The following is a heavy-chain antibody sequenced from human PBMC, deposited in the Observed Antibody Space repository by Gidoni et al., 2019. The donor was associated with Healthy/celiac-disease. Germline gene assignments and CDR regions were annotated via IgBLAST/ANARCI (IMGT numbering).Heavy chain of an antibody. CDR1: GFTVSNAW. Sequence: EVQLVESGGGLVKPGGSLRLYGAASGFTVSNAWMSWVGRAPGKGLEGVGRLKSKTDGGTTDYVAPVKGRFTSSRDDSKNTLYLQLNSLKTEATAVYYCTTDPAAWYYDSSGYSRAPRRFDYWGQGTLVPVSS. V-gene: IGHV3-15*01. D-gene: IGHD3-22*01. CDR2: LKSKTDGGTT. CDR3: TTDPAAWYYDSSGYSRAPRRFDY. J-gene: IGHJ4*02.